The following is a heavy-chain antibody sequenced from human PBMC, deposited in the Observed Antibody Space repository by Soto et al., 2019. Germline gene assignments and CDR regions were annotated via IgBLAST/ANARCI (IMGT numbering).Heavy chain of an antibody. CDR2: ISSSSSYI. Sequence: AGGSLRLSCAASGFTFSSYSMNWVRQAPGKGLEWVSSISSSSSYIYYADSVKGRFTISRDNAKNSLYLQMNSLRAEDTAVYYCARDGRGYDANFDYWGQGTLVTVSS. CDR1: GFTFSSYS. J-gene: IGHJ4*02. CDR3: ARDGRGYDANFDY. D-gene: IGHD5-12*01. V-gene: IGHV3-21*01.